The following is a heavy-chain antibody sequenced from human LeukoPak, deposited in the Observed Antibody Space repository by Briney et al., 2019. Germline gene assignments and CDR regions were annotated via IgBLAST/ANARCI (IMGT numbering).Heavy chain of an antibody. CDR1: GFTFSSHS. V-gene: IGHV3-48*01. CDR2: IGSGGSPT. CDR3: AKDQRPYCTDECYCAIDV. D-gene: IGHD2-21*01. J-gene: IGHJ3*01. Sequence: PGGSLRLSCEASGFTFSSHSMIWVRQAPGKRLEWVSYIGSGGSPTHYAASVKGRFTISRDNVKNSLYLQMHSLTVEDTAVYYCAKDQRPYCTDECYCAIDVWGQGTLVTVSS.